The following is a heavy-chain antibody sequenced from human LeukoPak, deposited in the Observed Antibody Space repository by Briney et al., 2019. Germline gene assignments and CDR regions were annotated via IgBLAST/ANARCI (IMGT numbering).Heavy chain of an antibody. Sequence: SVKVSCKASGFTFTSSAVLWVRQARGQRLEWIGWIVVGSGNTNYAQKFQERVTITRDMSTSTAYMELSSLRSEDTAVYYCAADHLHYDSSGSKENWGQGALVTVSS. CDR3: AADHLHYDSSGSKEN. J-gene: IGHJ4*02. CDR1: GFTFTSSA. CDR2: IVVGSGNT. V-gene: IGHV1-58*01. D-gene: IGHD3-22*01.